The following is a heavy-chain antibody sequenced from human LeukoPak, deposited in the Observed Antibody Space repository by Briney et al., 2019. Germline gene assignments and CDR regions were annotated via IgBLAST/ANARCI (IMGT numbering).Heavy chain of an antibody. CDR2: ISYDGNNK. J-gene: IGHJ4*02. CDR3: AGGGGYFDY. V-gene: IGHV3-30*03. Sequence: GRSLRLSCVDSGLTFTPQGIHWVRQAPGKGLEWVTVISYDGNNKYYADSVKGRFTISRDNSKNTLYLQMNSLKAEDTAIYYCAGGGGYFDYWGPGTLVTVSS. CDR1: GLTFTPQG. D-gene: IGHD3-16*01.